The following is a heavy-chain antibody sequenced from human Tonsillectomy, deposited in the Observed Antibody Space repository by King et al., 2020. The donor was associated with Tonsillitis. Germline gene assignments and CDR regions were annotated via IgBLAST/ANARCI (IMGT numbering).Heavy chain of an antibody. J-gene: IGHJ6*02. CDR2: TRNKVNNYTT. Sequence: QLVQSGGGLVQPGGSLRLSCAASGFTFSDHYMAWVRQAPGKGLECVGRTRNKVNNYTTEYAASVKGRFTISRDDSKNSLYLQMNSLKIEDTAVYYCARAGYDYVWGSYPYYYYGMDVWGQGTTVTVSS. CDR3: ARAGYDYVWGSYPYYYYGMDV. V-gene: IGHV3-72*01. D-gene: IGHD3-16*02. CDR1: GFTFSDHY.